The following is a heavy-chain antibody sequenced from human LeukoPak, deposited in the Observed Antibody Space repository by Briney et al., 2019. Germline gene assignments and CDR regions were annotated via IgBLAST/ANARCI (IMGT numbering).Heavy chain of an antibody. CDR2: IYSGGST. V-gene: IGHV3-53*01. CDR1: GFTVSSNY. J-gene: IGHJ6*02. D-gene: IGHD4-17*01. CDR3: ASLSYGDYYYYGMDV. Sequence: GGSLRLSCAASGFTVSSNYMSWVRQAPGKGLEWVSVIYSGGSTYYADSVKGRFTISRDNSKNTLYLQMNSLRAEDTAVYYCASLSYGDYYYYGMDVWGQGTTVTVSS.